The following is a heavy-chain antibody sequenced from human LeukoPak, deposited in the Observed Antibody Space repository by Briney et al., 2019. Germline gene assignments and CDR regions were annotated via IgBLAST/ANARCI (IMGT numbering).Heavy chain of an antibody. Sequence: ASVKVSCKASGYTFTAYYMHWVRQAPGQGLEWMGRINPNSGGTNYAQKFQGRVTITADESTSTAYMELSSLRSEDTAVYYCATPLTFTTYSSHRNYYYGMDVWGQGTTVTVSS. J-gene: IGHJ6*02. CDR2: INPNSGGT. CDR3: ATPLTFTTYSSHRNYYYGMDV. CDR1: GYTFTAYY. V-gene: IGHV1-2*06. D-gene: IGHD6-13*01.